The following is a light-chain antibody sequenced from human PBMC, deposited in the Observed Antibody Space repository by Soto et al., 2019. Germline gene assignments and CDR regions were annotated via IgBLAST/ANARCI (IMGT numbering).Light chain of an antibody. V-gene: IGKV1-5*03. Sequence: DIHITQSSFTLPSSVVDRVTITGRANQSISTWLAWYQQKPGKAPNLLIYKASRLETGVPSRFSGSGSGTEFTLTISFLQTDDFATYYCQQYNSPITFGQGTRLEIK. CDR3: QQYNSPIT. J-gene: IGKJ5*01. CDR2: KAS. CDR1: QSISTW.